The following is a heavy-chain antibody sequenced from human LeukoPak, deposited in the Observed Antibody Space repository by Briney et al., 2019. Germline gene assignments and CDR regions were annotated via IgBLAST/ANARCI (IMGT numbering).Heavy chain of an antibody. J-gene: IGHJ4*02. Sequence: SETLSLTCSVSDDSIRTNSYYWGWIRQPPRKGLEWVGSLHFSGTPYYSPSLSSRVTVSRDTSNNQLSLNLKSVTASDTAVYFCTRGGDAHKLGNFWGPGILVTVSS. V-gene: IGHV4-39*01. CDR2: LHFSGTP. CDR3: TRGGDAHKLGNF. D-gene: IGHD2-21*01. CDR1: DDSIRTNSYY.